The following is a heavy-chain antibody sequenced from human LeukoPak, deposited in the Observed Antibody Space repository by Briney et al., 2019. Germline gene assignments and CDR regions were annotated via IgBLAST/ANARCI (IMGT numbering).Heavy chain of an antibody. CDR1: GFTFSSYG. Sequence: GGSLRLSCAASGFTFSSYGMHWVRQAPGKGLEWVAVISYDGSNKYYADSVKGRFTISRDNSKNTLYLQMNSLRAEDTAVYYCASSGSYLGLFDYWGQGTLVTVSS. CDR2: ISYDGSNK. J-gene: IGHJ4*02. CDR3: ASSGSYLGLFDY. D-gene: IGHD3-10*01. V-gene: IGHV3-30*03.